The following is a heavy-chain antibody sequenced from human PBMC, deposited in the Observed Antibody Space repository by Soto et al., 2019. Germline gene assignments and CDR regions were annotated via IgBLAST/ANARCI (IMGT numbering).Heavy chain of an antibody. CDR1: GGSISSSSYY. D-gene: IGHD3-10*01. Sequence: QLQLQESGPGLVKPSETLYLTCTVSGGSISSSSYYWGWIRQPPGKGLEWIGSINYSGRTYYNPSLKSRVTRSVDTAKTQFSLQLTSGTAADTVCYDCARLLFYVSGSRVYFDSWGHGILVTFSA. CDR2: INYSGRT. J-gene: IGHJ4*01. CDR3: ARLLFYVSGSRVYFDS. V-gene: IGHV4-39*01.